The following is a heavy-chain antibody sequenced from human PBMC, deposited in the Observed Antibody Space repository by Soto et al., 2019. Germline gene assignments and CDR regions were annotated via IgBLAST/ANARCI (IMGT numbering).Heavy chain of an antibody. CDR2: IKSKTYGGTT. V-gene: IGHV3-15*07. CDR3: TTDLNNYYYYGMDV. Sequence: EVQLVESGGGLVKPGGSLRLSCAASGFTFSNAWMNWVRQAPGKGLEWVGRIKSKTYGGTTDYAAPVKGRFTISRDDSKNTLYLQMNSLKTEDTAVYYCTTDLNNYYYYGMDVWGQGTTVTV. J-gene: IGHJ6*02. CDR1: GFTFSNAW.